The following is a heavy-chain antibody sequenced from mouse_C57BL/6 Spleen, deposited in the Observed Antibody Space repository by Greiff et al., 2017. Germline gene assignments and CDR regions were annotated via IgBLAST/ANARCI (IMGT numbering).Heavy chain of an antibody. CDR1: GFSLTSYG. D-gene: IGHD3-2*02. CDR3: AKRNEDSSGLFAY. V-gene: IGHV2-9*01. CDR2: MWGGGST. J-gene: IGHJ3*01. Sequence: VMLVESGPGLVAPSQSLSITCTVSGFSLTSYGVDWVRQPPGKGLEWLGVMWGGGSTNYNSAHLSRLSISKDNSKSKVFLKMNSLQTDDTAMYYCAKRNEDSSGLFAYWGQGTLVTVSA.